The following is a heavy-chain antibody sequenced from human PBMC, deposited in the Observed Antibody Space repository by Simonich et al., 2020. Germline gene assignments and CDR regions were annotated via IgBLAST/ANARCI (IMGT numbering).Heavy chain of an antibody. CDR2: IYHSGST. CDR1: GYSISSGYY. CDR3: ARVGYSNYYYYGMDV. J-gene: IGHJ6*02. Sequence: QVQLQESGPGLVKPSETLSLTCAVSGYSISSGYYWGWIRQPPGEGPEWIGSIYHSGSTYHNPYLKSRVTISVDTSKNQFSLKLSSETAADTAGYYCARVGYSNYYYYGMDVWGQGTTVTVSS. V-gene: IGHV4-38-2*01. D-gene: IGHD6-13*01.